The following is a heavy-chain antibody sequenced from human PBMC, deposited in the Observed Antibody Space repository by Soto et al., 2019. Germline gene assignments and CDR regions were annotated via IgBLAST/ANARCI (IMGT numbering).Heavy chain of an antibody. D-gene: IGHD6-6*01. CDR3: AKDFVPRPSPNAFDI. J-gene: IGHJ3*02. V-gene: IGHV3-23*01. CDR2: ISRSGGST. Sequence: PGGSLRLSWAASGFAVSGYARGWVRRAPGEGREWVSAISRSGGSTYYADSVKGRFTISRDNSKNTLYLQMNSLRAEDTAVYYYAKDFVPRPSPNAFDIWGQGTMVTVSS. CDR1: GFAVSGYA.